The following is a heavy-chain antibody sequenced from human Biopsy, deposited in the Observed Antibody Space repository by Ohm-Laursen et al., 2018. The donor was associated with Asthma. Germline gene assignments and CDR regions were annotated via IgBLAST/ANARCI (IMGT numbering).Heavy chain of an antibody. CDR2: IKHDGSEK. D-gene: IGHD3-3*01. J-gene: IGHJ1*01. CDR3: ARTFHFWSPYHAEHYQL. CDR1: GFTFSSYS. Sequence: SLRLSCTASGFTFSSYSMNWVRQVPGQGLEWVANIKHDGSEKNHVDSLKGRFTISRDNAKNLLFFQMNSLRAEDTAVYYCARTFHFWSPYHAEHYQLWGQGTLVTVSS. V-gene: IGHV3-7*01.